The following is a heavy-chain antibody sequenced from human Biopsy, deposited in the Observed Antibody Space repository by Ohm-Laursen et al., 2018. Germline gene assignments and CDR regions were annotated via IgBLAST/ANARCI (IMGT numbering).Heavy chain of an antibody. V-gene: IGHV3-30*18. J-gene: IGHJ6*02. CDR2: IFYDGSNT. CDR1: GLTFNNYG. CDR3: AKDRYNYTPIGGFSMDF. D-gene: IGHD5-18*01. Sequence: SLRLSCAAFGLTFNNYGMQWVRQAPGKGLEWVAFIFYDGSNTYYADSVKGRFTISRDNSRDTLYLQMSSLRAEDTAVYYCAKDRYNYTPIGGFSMDFWGQGTTVTVSS.